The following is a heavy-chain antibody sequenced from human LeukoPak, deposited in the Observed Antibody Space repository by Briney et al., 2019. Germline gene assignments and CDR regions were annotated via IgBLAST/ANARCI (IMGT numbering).Heavy chain of an antibody. CDR2: INPNSGGT. V-gene: IGHV1-2*02. D-gene: IGHD3-22*01. Sequence: GSVSVSCKASGYTFTGYYMHWVRQAPGQGLEGVGWINPNSGGTNYAQKFPGSLPMTRDTSISTAYMELSRLRSDDTAVYYCARETYYYDSRGYYSHDYWGQGTLVTVSS. CDR1: GYTFTGYY. J-gene: IGHJ4*02. CDR3: ARETYYYDSRGYYSHDY.